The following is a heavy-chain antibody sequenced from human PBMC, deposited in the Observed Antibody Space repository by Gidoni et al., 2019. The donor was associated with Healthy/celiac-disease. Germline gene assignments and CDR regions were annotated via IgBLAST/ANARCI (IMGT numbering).Heavy chain of an antibody. CDR1: GYSFTSYW. D-gene: IGHD3-22*01. J-gene: IGHJ5*02. CDR2: IYPGDSDT. V-gene: IGHV5-51*01. Sequence: EVQLVQSGAEVKKPGESLKLSCKGSGYSFTSYWIGLVRQMPGKGLEWMGIIYPGDSDTRYSPSFQGQVTISADKSISTAYLQWSSLKASDTAMYYCARQHTRTDYYDSSGYERRNWFDPWGQGTLVTVSS. CDR3: ARQHTRTDYYDSSGYERRNWFDP.